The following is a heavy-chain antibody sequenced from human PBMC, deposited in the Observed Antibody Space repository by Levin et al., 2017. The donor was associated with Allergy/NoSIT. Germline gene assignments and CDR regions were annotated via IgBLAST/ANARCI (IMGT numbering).Heavy chain of an antibody. V-gene: IGHV5-51*01. J-gene: IGHJ4*02. CDR3: ARRTEGDSSGWYYFDY. Sequence: GESLKISCKGSGYSFTSYWIGWVRQMPGKGLEWMGIIYPGDSDTRYSPSFQGQVTISADKSISTAYLQWSSLKASDTAMYYCARRTEGDSSGWYYFDYWGQGTLVTVSS. CDR2: IYPGDSDT. D-gene: IGHD6-19*01. CDR1: GYSFTSYW.